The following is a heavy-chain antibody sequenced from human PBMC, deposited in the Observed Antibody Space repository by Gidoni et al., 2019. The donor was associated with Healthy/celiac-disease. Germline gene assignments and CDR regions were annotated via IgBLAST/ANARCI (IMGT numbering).Heavy chain of an antibody. CDR3: ANDQSSGWYSVGYPPTGN. Sequence: EVQLLESGRGLVQPGGSLSHSCADSGFTCRSYAMSWVRPASVQGLEWVSSISGSGGSTYYAYSVKGRFTISRDNSKNTLYLPMNSLRADDTAVYYCANDQSSGWYSVGYPPTGNWGQGTLVTVSS. CDR2: ISGSGGST. J-gene: IGHJ4*02. CDR1: GFTCRSYA. V-gene: IGHV3-23*01. D-gene: IGHD6-19*01.